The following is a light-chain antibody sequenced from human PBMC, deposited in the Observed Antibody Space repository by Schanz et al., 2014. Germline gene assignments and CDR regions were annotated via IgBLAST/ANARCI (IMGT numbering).Light chain of an antibody. Sequence: EIVLTQSPGTLSLSPGETATLSCRASETVNGRFLAWYQQKPGQAPRLLIYNASRRATGIPDRFSGSGSGTDFILTISRLEPEDFAVYYCHQYGGSSWTFGQGTKVEIK. CDR3: HQYGGSSWT. CDR2: NAS. J-gene: IGKJ1*01. V-gene: IGKV3-20*01. CDR1: ETVNGRF.